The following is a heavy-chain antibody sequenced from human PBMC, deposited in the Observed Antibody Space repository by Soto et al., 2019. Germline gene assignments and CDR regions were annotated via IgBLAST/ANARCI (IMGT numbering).Heavy chain of an antibody. D-gene: IGHD2-2*02. CDR2: ISYDGSEK. CDR3: AKSPNFYCSSPNCYKYYFDH. CDR1: GFTFNTYG. Sequence: GGSLRLSCAASGFTFNTYGMHWVRQAPGKGLEWVAVISYDGSEKYYVDSVKGRFTISKDNSKNTLYLQMNSLRPEDTAVYYCAKSPNFYCSSPNCYKYYFDHWGQGTRVTRLL. J-gene: IGHJ4*02. V-gene: IGHV3-30*18.